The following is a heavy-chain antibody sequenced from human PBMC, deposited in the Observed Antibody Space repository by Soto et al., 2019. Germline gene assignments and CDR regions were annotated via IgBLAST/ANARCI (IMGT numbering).Heavy chain of an antibody. CDR3: AKDLAIYGGNSALDY. CDR2: ISYDGSNK. J-gene: IGHJ4*02. Sequence: QVQLVESGGGVVQPGRSLRLSCAASRFTFSSYGMHWVRQAPGKGLEWVAVISYDGSNKYYADSVKGRFTISRDNSKNTLYLQMNSLRAEDTAVYYCAKDLAIYGGNSALDYWGQGTLVTVSS. V-gene: IGHV3-30*18. CDR1: RFTFSSYG. D-gene: IGHD4-17*01.